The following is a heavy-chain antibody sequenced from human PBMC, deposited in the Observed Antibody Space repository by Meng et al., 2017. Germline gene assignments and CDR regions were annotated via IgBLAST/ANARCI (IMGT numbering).Heavy chain of an antibody. D-gene: IGHD1-7*01. V-gene: IGHV1-2*06. Sequence: QVQCVQFGAKVTKSWASVNPSCKASGYTFIDASIPWVRQAPGQGLEWMGRIIPRSSDANSAQKFQGRVTLTWDTSINTAYMELSSLRSDDTAIYYCARDGGNYDFDYWGQGTLVTVSS. CDR1: GYTFIDAS. CDR3: ARDGGNYDFDY. J-gene: IGHJ4*02. CDR2: IIPRSSDA.